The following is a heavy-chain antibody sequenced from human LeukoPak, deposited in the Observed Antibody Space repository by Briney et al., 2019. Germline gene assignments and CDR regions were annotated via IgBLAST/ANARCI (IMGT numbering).Heavy chain of an antibody. V-gene: IGHV5-10-1*01. D-gene: IGHD3-10*01. Sequence: GESLRISCKGSGYSFTTYWISWVRQMPEKGLEWMGRIDPSDSYTNYSPSFQGHVTVSADKSITTAYLQWNSLKASDTAMYYCARQDRGFTDYWGQGTLVTVSS. J-gene: IGHJ4*02. CDR1: GYSFTTYW. CDR3: ARQDRGFTDY. CDR2: IDPSDSYT.